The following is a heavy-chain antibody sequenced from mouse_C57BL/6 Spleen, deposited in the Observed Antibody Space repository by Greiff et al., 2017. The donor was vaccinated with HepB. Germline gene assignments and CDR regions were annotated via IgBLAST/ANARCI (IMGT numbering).Heavy chain of an antibody. CDR2: IYPGDGDT. D-gene: IGHD3-1*01. Sequence: VQLQHSGPELVKPGASVKISCKASGYAFSSSWMNWVKQRPGKGLEWIGRIYPGDGDTNYNGKFKGKATLTADKSSSTAYMQLSSLTSEDSAVYFCARSGLTFDYWGQGTTLTVSS. CDR3: ARSGLTFDY. CDR1: GYAFSSSW. V-gene: IGHV1-82*01. J-gene: IGHJ2*01.